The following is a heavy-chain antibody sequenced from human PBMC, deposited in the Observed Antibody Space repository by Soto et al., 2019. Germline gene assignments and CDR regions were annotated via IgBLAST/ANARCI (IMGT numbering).Heavy chain of an antibody. Sequence: QVQLVQSGAEVKKPGSSVKVSCKASGGTFSSYAISWVRQAPGQGLEWMGGIIPIFGTANYAQKFQGRVTITADESTSTAYMELSSLRSEDTAVYYCARSAAYCSGGSCYQNRYGMDVWGQGTTVTVSS. J-gene: IGHJ6*02. D-gene: IGHD2-15*01. CDR3: ARSAAYCSGGSCYQNRYGMDV. CDR2: IIPIFGTA. V-gene: IGHV1-69*01. CDR1: GGTFSSYA.